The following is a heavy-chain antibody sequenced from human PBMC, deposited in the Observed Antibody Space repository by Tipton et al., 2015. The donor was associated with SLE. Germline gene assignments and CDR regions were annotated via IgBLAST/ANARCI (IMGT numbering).Heavy chain of an antibody. CDR3: AKNRVAAPWYPFDY. D-gene: IGHD6-13*01. J-gene: IGHJ4*02. Sequence: SLRLSCAASGFTFSRFAMSWVRQVPGKGLEWVSVIYFDGSTNYADSVKGRLTISRDKSESTVYLHMRSLTGVDTGVYYCAKNRVAAPWYPFDYWGQGTLVTVSS. V-gene: IGHV3-23*03. CDR2: IYFDGST. CDR1: GFTFSRFA.